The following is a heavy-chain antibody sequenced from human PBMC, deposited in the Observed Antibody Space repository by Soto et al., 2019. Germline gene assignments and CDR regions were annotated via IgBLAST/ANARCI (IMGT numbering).Heavy chain of an antibody. CDR3: ARDPSGGSCYSCS. Sequence: QVQLVQSGAEVKKPGSSVKVSCKASGGTFSSYTISWVRQPPGQGLEWMGRIIPILGIANYAQKFQGRVTIPADKSTSTAYMELSSLRSEDTAVYYCARDPSGGSCYSCSWGQGTLVTVSS. CDR2: IIPILGIA. V-gene: IGHV1-69*08. D-gene: IGHD2-15*01. CDR1: GGTFSSYT. J-gene: IGHJ5*02.